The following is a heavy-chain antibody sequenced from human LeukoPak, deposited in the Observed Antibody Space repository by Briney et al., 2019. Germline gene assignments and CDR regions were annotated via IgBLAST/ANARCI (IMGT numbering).Heavy chain of an antibody. CDR1: GFTFSINA. V-gene: IGHV3-23*01. J-gene: IGHJ3*02. CDR3: AKGGSSWYPHAFDI. Sequence: GGSLRLSCAASGFTFSINAMSGVRQAPGRGLEWVSAISGSGGSTYYADSVRGRFTISRDNSRNTVYLQMISLRGEDTAIYYCAKGGSSWYPHAFDIRGQGTMVTVSS. CDR2: ISGSGGST. D-gene: IGHD6-13*01.